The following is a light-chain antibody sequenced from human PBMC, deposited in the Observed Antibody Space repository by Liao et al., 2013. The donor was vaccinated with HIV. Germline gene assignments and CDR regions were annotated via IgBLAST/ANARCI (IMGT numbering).Light chain of an antibody. CDR2: YDS. V-gene: IGLV3-1*01. CDR3: QAWDSSFYV. CDR1: KLGDKY. J-gene: IGLJ1*01. Sequence: SYELTQPPSVSVSPGQTASITCSGDKLGDKYACWYQQKPGQSPVLVIYYDSDRPSGIPERFSGSNSGNTATLTISGTQAVDEADYYCQAWDSSFYVFGSGTKVTVL.